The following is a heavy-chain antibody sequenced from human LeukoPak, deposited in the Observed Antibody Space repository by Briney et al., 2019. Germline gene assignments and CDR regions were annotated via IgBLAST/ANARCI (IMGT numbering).Heavy chain of an antibody. D-gene: IGHD3-22*01. CDR2: INHSGST. V-gene: IGHV4-34*01. CDR1: GGSFSGYY. CDR3: ARGAADYYDSSGPSDY. Sequence: SETLSLTCAVYGGSFSGYYWSWIRQPPGKGLEWIGEINHSGSTNYNPSLKSRVTISVDTSKNQFSLKLSSVTAADTAVYYCARGAADYYDSSGPSDYWGQGTLVTVSS. J-gene: IGHJ4*02.